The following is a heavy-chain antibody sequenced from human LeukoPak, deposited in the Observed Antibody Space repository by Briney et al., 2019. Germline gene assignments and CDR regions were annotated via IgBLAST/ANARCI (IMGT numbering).Heavy chain of an antibody. CDR3: ARVYYYGSGSLVY. CDR2: ISGSGGNT. CDR1: GFTFSSYG. Sequence: GGSLRLSCAASGFTFSSYGMNWVRQAPGKGLEWVSAISGSGGNTYYADSVKGRFTISRDNSKNTLYLQMNSLRAEDTAVYYCARVYYYGSGSLVYWGQGTLVTVSS. J-gene: IGHJ4*02. D-gene: IGHD3-10*01. V-gene: IGHV3-23*01.